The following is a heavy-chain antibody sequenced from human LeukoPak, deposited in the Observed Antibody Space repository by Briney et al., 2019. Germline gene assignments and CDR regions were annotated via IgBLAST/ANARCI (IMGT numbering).Heavy chain of an antibody. V-gene: IGHV3-23*01. Sequence: SAGSLRLSCAATGFTFSKYARSGVRQAPGKGLEWVSAISGNGGGTYYADSVKGRFTISRDNSKNTLYLQMKSLRAEDTAVYYCAKGTKVIVVDNYFDYWGQGTLVTVSS. J-gene: IGHJ4*02. CDR2: ISGNGGGT. CDR1: GFTFSKYA. D-gene: IGHD3-22*01. CDR3: AKGTKVIVVDNYFDY.